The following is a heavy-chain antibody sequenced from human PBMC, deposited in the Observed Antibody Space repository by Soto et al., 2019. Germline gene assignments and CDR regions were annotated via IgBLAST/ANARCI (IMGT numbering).Heavy chain of an antibody. J-gene: IGHJ5*02. CDR2: INHSGST. CDR3: ARVAITMVFDP. CDR1: GGSFSGYY. V-gene: IGHV4-34*01. Sequence: SETLSLTCAVYGGSFSGYYWSWIRQPPGKGLEWIGEINHSGSTNYNPSLKSRVTISVDTSKNQFSLKLSSVTAADTAVYYCARVAITMVFDPWGQGTLVTVSS. D-gene: IGHD3-10*01.